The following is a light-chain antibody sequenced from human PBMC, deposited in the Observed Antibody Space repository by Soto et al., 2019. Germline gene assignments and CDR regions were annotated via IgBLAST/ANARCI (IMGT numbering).Light chain of an antibody. CDR2: EVS. Sequence: QSALTQPPSASGSPGQSVTISCTGTSSDVGGYNYVSWYQQHPGKAPKLMISEVSKRPSGVPDRFSGSKSGNTASLTVSGLQAEDEADYYCSSYAGSSNVAVFGGGTKLTVL. V-gene: IGLV2-8*01. J-gene: IGLJ2*01. CDR3: SSYAGSSNVAV. CDR1: SSDVGGYNY.